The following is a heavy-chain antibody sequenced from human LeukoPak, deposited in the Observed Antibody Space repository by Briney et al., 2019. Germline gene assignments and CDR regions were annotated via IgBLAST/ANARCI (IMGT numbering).Heavy chain of an antibody. J-gene: IGHJ4*02. CDR1: GFTLSSYS. D-gene: IGHD6-19*01. CDR3: AREYSSGEFDY. CDR2: ISSSSSTI. V-gene: IGHV3-48*04. Sequence: GGSLRLSCAASGFTLSSYSMNWVRQAPGKGLEWVSYISSSSSTIYYADSVKGRFTISRDNAKNSLYLQMNSLRAEDTAVYYCAREYSSGEFDYWGQGTLVTVSS.